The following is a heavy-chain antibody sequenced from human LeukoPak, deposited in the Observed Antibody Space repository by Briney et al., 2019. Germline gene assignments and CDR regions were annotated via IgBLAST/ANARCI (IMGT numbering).Heavy chain of an antibody. D-gene: IGHD4-17*01. CDR3: ARESVGYGVRYYFDY. J-gene: IGHJ4*02. V-gene: IGHV1-69*05. CDR1: GGTFSSYA. Sequence: SVKVSCKASGGTFSSYAISWVRQAPGQGLEWMGGIIPIFGTANYAQKFQGRITITTDESTSTAYMELSSLRSEDTAVYYCARESVGYGVRYYFDYWGQGTLVTVSS. CDR2: IIPIFGTA.